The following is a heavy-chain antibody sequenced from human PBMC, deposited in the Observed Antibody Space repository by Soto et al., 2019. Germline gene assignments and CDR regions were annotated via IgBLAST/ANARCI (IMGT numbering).Heavy chain of an antibody. V-gene: IGHV3-7*01. CDR1: GFTFSSYW. CDR2: IKEDGSEK. Sequence: PGGSLRLSCAASGFTFSSYWMSWVRQTPGKGLEWVASIKEDGSEKSYVDSVKGRFTISRDNAKNSLFLQMNSLRVEDTAVYYCARDVPHNWFDSWGPGTLVTVSS. J-gene: IGHJ5*01. D-gene: IGHD3-10*02. CDR3: ARDVPHNWFDS.